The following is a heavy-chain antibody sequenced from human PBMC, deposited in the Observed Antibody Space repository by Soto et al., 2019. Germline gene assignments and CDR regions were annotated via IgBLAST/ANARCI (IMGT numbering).Heavy chain of an antibody. CDR2: IIPIFGTA. CDR1: GGTFSSYS. D-gene: IGHD1-26*01. CDR3: ARDGGRNSGGIDY. J-gene: IGHJ4*02. Sequence: QVQLVQSGAEVKKPGSSVKVSCKASGGTFSSYSINWVRQAPGQGLEWMGEIIPIFGTANYAQKFQGRVTITATESTSTAYMELSSLRSDYTAVYDCARDGGRNSGGIDYWGQGTLVTVSS. V-gene: IGHV1-69*01.